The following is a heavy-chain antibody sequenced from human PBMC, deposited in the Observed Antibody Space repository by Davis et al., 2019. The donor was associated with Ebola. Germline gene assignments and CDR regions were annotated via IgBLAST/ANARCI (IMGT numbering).Heavy chain of an antibody. CDR1: GYSSTSYW. J-gene: IGHJ4*02. CDR2: IYPSDSYT. V-gene: IGHV5-10-1*01. CDR3: SRGFYTDPLDY. Sequence: GESLKISCKGSGYSSTSYWISWVRQMPGKGLEWMGRIYPSDSYTNYSPSFQGHVTISADKSISTAYLQWSSLKASDTAMYYCSRGFYTDPLDYWGQGTLVTVSS.